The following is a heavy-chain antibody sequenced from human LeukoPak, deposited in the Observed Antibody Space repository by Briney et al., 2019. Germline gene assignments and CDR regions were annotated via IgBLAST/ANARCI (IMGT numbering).Heavy chain of an antibody. Sequence: PGGSLRLSCAASGFTVSSNYMSWVRQAPGKGLEWVPVIYSGGSTYYADSVKGRFTISRDNSKNTLYLQMNSLRAEDTAVYYCAREGQWLVGGAFDIWGQGTMVTVSS. D-gene: IGHD6-19*01. CDR3: AREGQWLVGGAFDI. CDR1: GFTVSSNY. J-gene: IGHJ3*02. CDR2: IYSGGST. V-gene: IGHV3-53*01.